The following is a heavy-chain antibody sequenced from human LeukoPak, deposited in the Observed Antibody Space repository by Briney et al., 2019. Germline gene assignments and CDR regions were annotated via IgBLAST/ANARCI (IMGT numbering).Heavy chain of an antibody. D-gene: IGHD4-17*01. V-gene: IGHV4-34*01. J-gene: IGHJ6*02. CDR1: GGSISSNY. Sequence: SETLSLTCTVSGGSISSNYWNWIRQPPGKGLEWIGEINHSGSTNYNPSLKSRVTISVDTSKNQFSLKLSSVTAADTAVYYCAKLTVTTDYYYYGMDVWGQGTTVTVSS. CDR2: INHSGST. CDR3: AKLTVTTDYYYYGMDV.